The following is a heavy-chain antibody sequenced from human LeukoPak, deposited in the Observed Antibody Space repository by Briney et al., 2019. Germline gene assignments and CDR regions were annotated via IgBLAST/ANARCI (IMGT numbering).Heavy chain of an antibody. Sequence: SVKVSCKASGYTFATYTINWVRQAPGQGLEWRGGIIPIFGTANYAQKFQGRVTITADKSTSTAYMELSSLRSEDTAVYYCARGYSSSWYPAPYYYYYYMDVWGKGTTVTVSS. J-gene: IGHJ6*03. D-gene: IGHD6-13*01. CDR3: ARGYSSSWYPAPYYYYYYMDV. CDR2: IIPIFGTA. V-gene: IGHV1-69*06. CDR1: GYTFATYT.